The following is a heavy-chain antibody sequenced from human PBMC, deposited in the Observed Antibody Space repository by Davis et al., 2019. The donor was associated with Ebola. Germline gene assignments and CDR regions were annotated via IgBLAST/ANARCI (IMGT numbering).Heavy chain of an antibody. CDR3: ARECVVVLVPAAIPYYYYYGMDV. CDR1: GYTFSSYY. CDR2: INPSGGST. J-gene: IGHJ6*02. D-gene: IGHD2-2*01. V-gene: IGHV1-46*03. Sequence: AASVKVSCKASGYTFSSYYLNWVRQAPGQGLEWMGIINPSGGSTSYAQKFQGRVTMTRDTSTSTVYMELSSLRSEDTAVYYCARECVVVLVPAAIPYYYYYGMDVWGQGTTVTVSS.